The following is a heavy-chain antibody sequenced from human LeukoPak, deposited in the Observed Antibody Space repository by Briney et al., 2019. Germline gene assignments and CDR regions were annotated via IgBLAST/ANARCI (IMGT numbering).Heavy chain of an antibody. CDR1: AGSVSNGNYY. J-gene: IGHJ5*02. D-gene: IGHD6-13*01. CDR3: ARGFVLGTLKVAAAKRGWFDP. V-gene: IGHV4-61*01. Sequence: KSSETLSLTCTVSAGSVSNGNYYWSWLRQPPGKALEWIGYIYYTGTTYYIPSLEGRVTISVDTSKNQFSVKLNSVTAADTAVYYCARGFVLGTLKVAAAKRGWFDPWGQGTLVTVSS. CDR2: IYYTGTT.